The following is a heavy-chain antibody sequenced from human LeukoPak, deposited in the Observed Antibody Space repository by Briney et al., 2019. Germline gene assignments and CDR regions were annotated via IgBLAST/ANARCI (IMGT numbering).Heavy chain of an antibody. D-gene: IGHD3-9*01. CDR1: GFTFSSYA. CDR2: ISGSGRST. CDR3: AKDLTASYYDILTDYRSLGFDY. J-gene: IGHJ4*02. V-gene: IGHV3-23*01. Sequence: GGSLRLSCTASGFTFSSYAMSWVRQAPGKGLECVSAISGSGRSTYYADSEKRRFTISRDNSKNTLYRQINSLRPEDTAVYYCAKDLTASYYDILTDYRSLGFDYWGQGTMVTVSS.